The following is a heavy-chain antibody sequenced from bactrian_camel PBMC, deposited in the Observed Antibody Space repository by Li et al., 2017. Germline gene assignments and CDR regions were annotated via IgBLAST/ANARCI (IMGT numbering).Heavy chain of an antibody. D-gene: IGHD3*01. J-gene: IGHJ4*01. Sequence: HVQLVESGGGSVQAGGSLRLSCAASGFTVSSYCMGWFRQAPGKEREGVAAIASDGTKNYADSVKGRFIISQDSAKNTLYLQMSGLKPEDTAEYFCGIDAASDCYSGSWPSESGHWGQGTQVTVS. CDR3: GIDAASDCYSGSWPSESGH. CDR1: GFTVSSYC. CDR2: IASDGTK. V-gene: IGHV3S53*01.